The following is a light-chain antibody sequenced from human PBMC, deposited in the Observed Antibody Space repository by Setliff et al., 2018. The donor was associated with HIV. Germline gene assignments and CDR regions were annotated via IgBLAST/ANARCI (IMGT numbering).Light chain of an antibody. CDR3: CSYTTSNNGVV. Sequence: QSALTQPASVSGSPGQSITISCTGSSSDVGGYDYVSWYQQYPGKAPKLLILDVSHRRSGISNRFSGSKSDNTASLTISGLQPEDEADYYCCSYTTSNNGVVFGGGTKVTVL. J-gene: IGLJ2*01. CDR1: SSDVGGYDY. CDR2: DVS. V-gene: IGLV2-14*01.